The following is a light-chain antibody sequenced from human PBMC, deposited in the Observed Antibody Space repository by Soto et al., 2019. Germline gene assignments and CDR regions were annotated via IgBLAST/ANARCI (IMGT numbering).Light chain of an antibody. CDR3: SSYAGSNNFVV. CDR2: EVS. V-gene: IGLV2-8*01. CDR1: SSDVGGYSY. Sequence: QSALTQPPSASGSPGQSVTISCTGTSSDVGGYSYVSWYQQHPGKAPKLMIYEVSKRPSGVPDRFSGSKSGNTASLTVSGLQAEDEADYYCSSYAGSNNFVVFGTGTKVTVL. J-gene: IGLJ1*01.